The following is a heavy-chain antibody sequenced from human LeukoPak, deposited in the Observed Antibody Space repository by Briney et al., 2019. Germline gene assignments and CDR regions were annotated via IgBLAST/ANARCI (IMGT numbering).Heavy chain of an antibody. J-gene: IGHJ5*02. V-gene: IGHV4-34*01. D-gene: IGHD2-21*02. CDR1: GGFFRGYY. CDR3: ARGEAGARIVVVTAIRRQYNWFDP. Sequence: SETLSLICAVYGGFFRGYYWSGTPQPPGKAREGIGENNHRGSTNYSPSIKSRVTISVDTSKNQFSLKLSSVTAADTAVYYCARGEAGARIVVVTAIRRQYNWFDPWGQGTLVTVSS. CDR2: NNHRGST.